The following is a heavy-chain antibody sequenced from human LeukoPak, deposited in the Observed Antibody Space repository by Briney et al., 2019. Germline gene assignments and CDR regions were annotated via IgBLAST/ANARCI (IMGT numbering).Heavy chain of an antibody. V-gene: IGHV3-9*01. J-gene: IGHJ4*02. CDR3: ARSSGYTQGFDY. CDR2: ISWNSDSI. Sequence: GGSLRLSCAASGFTFGDYAMHWVRQAPGKGLEWVSGISWNSDSIGYADSVKGRFTISRDNAKNSLYLQMNSLRGEDTAVYYCARSSGYTQGFDYWGQGTLVTVSS. D-gene: IGHD5-12*01. CDR1: GFTFGDYA.